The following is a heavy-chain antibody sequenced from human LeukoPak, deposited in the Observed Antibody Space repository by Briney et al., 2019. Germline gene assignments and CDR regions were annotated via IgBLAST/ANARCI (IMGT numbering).Heavy chain of an antibody. Sequence: PSQTLSLTCAISGDSVSSNSAAWNWIRQSPSRGLEWLGRTYYRSKWYNDYAVSVKSRITINPDTSKNQFSLQLNSVTPEDTAVYYCAREAVTTVTNGGFGTVDYWGQGTLVTVSS. J-gene: IGHJ4*02. CDR1: GDSVSSNSAA. D-gene: IGHD4-11*01. CDR3: AREAVTTVTNGGFGTVDY. V-gene: IGHV6-1*01. CDR2: TYYRSKWYN.